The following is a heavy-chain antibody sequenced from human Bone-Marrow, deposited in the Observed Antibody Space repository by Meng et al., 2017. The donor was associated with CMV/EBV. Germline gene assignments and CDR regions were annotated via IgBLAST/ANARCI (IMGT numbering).Heavy chain of an antibody. CDR3: ARDYYDSGGYYHTEGYYHGLDV. V-gene: IGHV6-1*01. CDR1: GDSVSSNSAA. Sequence: SETLSLTCAISGDSVSSNSAAWNWIRQSPSRGLEWLGRTYYRSKWYNDYAISVKSRITINPDTSKNQFSLQLNSVTPEDTAVYYCARDYYDSGGYYHTEGYYHGLDVWGQGTTVTFSS. CDR2: TYYRSKWYN. J-gene: IGHJ6*02. D-gene: IGHD3-22*01.